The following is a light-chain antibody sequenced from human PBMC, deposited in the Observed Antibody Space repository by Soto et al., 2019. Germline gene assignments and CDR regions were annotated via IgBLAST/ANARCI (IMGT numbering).Light chain of an antibody. J-gene: IGKJ1*01. CDR2: GAS. Sequence: EIVLTQSPGTLSVSPGERATLSCRASETISSNHLAWYQEKLGQAPSLLIYGASSRATGIPDRFSGSGSGTDFTHTISRLEAEDSAIYYCQQYVSWTFGQGTKVEIK. V-gene: IGKV3-20*01. CDR1: ETISSNH. CDR3: QQYVSWT.